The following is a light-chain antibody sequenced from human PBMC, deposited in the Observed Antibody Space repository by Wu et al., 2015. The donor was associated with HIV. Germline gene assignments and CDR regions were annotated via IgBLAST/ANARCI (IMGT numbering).Light chain of an antibody. J-gene: IGKJ3*01. V-gene: IGKV3-20*01. CDR1: QSIVVGY. CDR2: ATS. CDR3: HHYGVSLLFS. Sequence: EIVLTQSPATLSLSPGESASLSCRTSQSIVVGYLAWYQQKPGQAPRLLIYATSRRAAGVPDRFTGSGSGTDFTLTISRLEPEDFAVYYCHHYGVSLLFSFGPGTQSGYQT.